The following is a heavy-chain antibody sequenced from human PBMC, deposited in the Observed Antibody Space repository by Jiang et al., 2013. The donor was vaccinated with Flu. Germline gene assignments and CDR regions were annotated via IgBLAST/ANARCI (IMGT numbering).Heavy chain of an antibody. CDR1: GFTFDDYA. D-gene: IGHD1-1*01. V-gene: IGHV3-9*01. J-gene: IGHJ4*02. Sequence: QLLESGGGLVQPGRSLRLSCAASGFTFDDYAMHWVRQAPGKGLEWVSGISWNSGSIGYADSVKGRFTISRDNAKNSLYLQMNSLRAEDTALYYCAKENGRPQGRFYWGQGTLVTVSS. CDR2: ISWNSGSI. CDR3: AKENGRPQGRFY.